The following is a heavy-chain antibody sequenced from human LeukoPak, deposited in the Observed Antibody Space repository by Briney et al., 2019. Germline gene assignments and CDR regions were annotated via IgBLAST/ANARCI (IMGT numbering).Heavy chain of an antibody. CDR3: ARHYPGPSGWSPPGYFTS. J-gene: IGHJ4*02. Sequence: TSETLSLTCTVSGGSISSSSYYWGWIRQPPGKGLDWIGSIYYSGSTYYNPSLKSRVTISVDTSKNQFSLKLSSVTAPDPAVYYCARHYPGPSGWSPPGYFTSGGRGTLVT. CDR1: GGSISSSSYY. V-gene: IGHV4-39*01. D-gene: IGHD6-19*01. CDR2: IYYSGST.